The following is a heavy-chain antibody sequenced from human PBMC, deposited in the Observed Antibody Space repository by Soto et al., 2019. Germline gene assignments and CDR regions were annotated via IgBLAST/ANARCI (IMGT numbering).Heavy chain of an antibody. Sequence: QVQLQESGPGLVKPSETLSLTCTVSGDSISSYYWSWIRQPPGKGLEWIGYIYYSGSTNHNPSLTSRVTISVDTSKHQFSLNLSSVTAADTAVYYCASSNIAAAGFYYYGMDVWGRGTTVTVSS. D-gene: IGHD6-13*01. CDR2: IYYSGST. CDR1: GDSISSYY. CDR3: ASSNIAAAGFYYYGMDV. V-gene: IGHV4-59*01. J-gene: IGHJ6*02.